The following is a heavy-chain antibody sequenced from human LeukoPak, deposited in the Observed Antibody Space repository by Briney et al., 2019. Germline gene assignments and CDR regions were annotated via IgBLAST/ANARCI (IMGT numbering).Heavy chain of an antibody. CDR1: RFTFSAYS. CDR2: ISGSGGNT. Sequence: GRSLRLSCAASRFTFSAYSMTWVRQAPGKGLEWVSAISGSGGNTYYADSVKGRSTISRDNSKNTLYLQMNSLRAEDTAAYYCARGGILYGMDVWGQGTTVTVSS. CDR3: ARGGILYGMDV. V-gene: IGHV3-23*01. D-gene: IGHD6-13*01. J-gene: IGHJ6*02.